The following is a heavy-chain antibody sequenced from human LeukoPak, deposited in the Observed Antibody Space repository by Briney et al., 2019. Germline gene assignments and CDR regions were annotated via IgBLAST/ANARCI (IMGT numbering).Heavy chain of an antibody. CDR1: GFTFSDFW. Sequence: GGSLRLSCAGSGFTFSDFWMTWVRQTPGKGLEWVAVISYDGSNKYYADSVKGRFTISRDNSKNTLYLQMNSLRAEDTAVYYCARELNNWNEYYYYGMDVWGQGTTVTVSS. V-gene: IGHV3-30-3*01. J-gene: IGHJ6*02. CDR2: ISYDGSNK. CDR3: ARELNNWNEYYYYGMDV. D-gene: IGHD1-1*01.